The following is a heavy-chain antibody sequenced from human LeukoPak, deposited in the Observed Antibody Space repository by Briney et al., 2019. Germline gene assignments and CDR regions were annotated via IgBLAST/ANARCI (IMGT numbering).Heavy chain of an antibody. V-gene: IGHV4-30-4*01. J-gene: IGHJ3*02. Sequence: PSQTLSLTCTVSGASIRSGDYYWSWIRQPPGKGLEWIEYIYDSGSTYYNPSLKSRITISVDTSENRFSLKLSSVTATDTAVYYCARDCSGGSCYGAFDIWGQGTMVTVSS. CDR3: ARDCSGGSCYGAFDI. D-gene: IGHD2-15*01. CDR2: IYDSGST. CDR1: GASIRSGDYY.